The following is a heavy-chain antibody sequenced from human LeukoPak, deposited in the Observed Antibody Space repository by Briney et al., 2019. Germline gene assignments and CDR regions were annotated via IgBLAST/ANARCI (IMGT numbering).Heavy chain of an antibody. CDR2: IWYDGSKK. CDR3: VKLSGMDSFDS. V-gene: IGHV3-33*06. D-gene: IGHD6-13*01. Sequence: GGSLRLSCAVSGFTFSSYWMSWVRQAPGKGLEWVAIIWYDGSKKYYADSVKGRFTVSRDNSKNTLYLQMNSLRSEDTAVYFCVKLSGMDSFDSWGQGTLVTVSS. J-gene: IGHJ4*02. CDR1: GFTFSSYW.